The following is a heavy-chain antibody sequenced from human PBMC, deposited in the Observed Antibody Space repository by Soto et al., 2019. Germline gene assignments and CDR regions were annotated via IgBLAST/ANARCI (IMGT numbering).Heavy chain of an antibody. D-gene: IGHD3-9*01. CDR3: ASSDDTLTGYSFSSPDH. V-gene: IGHV5-51*01. CDR2: IYPGDSDT. Sequence: XESLKIFWKGSGDSFTSYGIVWVRQMPGKGLEWMGIIYPGDSDTRYSPSFQGQVTISADKSISTAYLQRSSLKASDTAMYYCASSDDTLTGYSFSSPDHWGQGTLVTVSS. CDR1: GDSFTSYG. J-gene: IGHJ4*02.